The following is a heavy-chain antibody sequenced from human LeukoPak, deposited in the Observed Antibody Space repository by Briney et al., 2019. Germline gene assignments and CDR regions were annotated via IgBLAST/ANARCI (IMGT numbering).Heavy chain of an antibody. Sequence: GASVKVSCKASGGTFSSYAISWVRQAPGQGLEWMGGIIPIFGTANYAQKFQGRVTITVDESTSTAYMELSSLRSEDTAVYYCARVRAERWLQFGVGWFDPWGQGTLVTVSS. V-gene: IGHV1-69*13. CDR3: ARVRAERWLQFGVGWFDP. D-gene: IGHD5-24*01. CDR2: IIPIFGTA. CDR1: GGTFSSYA. J-gene: IGHJ5*02.